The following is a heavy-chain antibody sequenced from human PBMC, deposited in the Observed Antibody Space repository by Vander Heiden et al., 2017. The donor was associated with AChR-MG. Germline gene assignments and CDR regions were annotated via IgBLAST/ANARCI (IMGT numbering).Heavy chain of an antibody. CDR2: ISSSSSYI. CDR1: GFTSRSHS. V-gene: IGHV3-21*01. D-gene: IGHD3-3*01. J-gene: IGHJ4*02. Sequence: EVQLVVSGGGLVKPGGSLRLSCAASGFTSRSHSMSWARQAPGKGLEWVSSISSSSSYIYYADSVKGRFTISRDNAKNSLYLQMNSLRAEDTAVYYCARDRPRRSTIFGVAQSSHYFDYWGQGTLVTVSS. CDR3: ARDRPRRSTIFGVAQSSHYFDY.